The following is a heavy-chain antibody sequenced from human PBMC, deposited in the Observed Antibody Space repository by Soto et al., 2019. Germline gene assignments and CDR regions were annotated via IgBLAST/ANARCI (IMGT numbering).Heavy chain of an antibody. J-gene: IGHJ6*02. D-gene: IGHD6-6*01. V-gene: IGHV5-51*01. CDR1: GYSFARYW. CDR2: IYPGDSDT. Sequence: GESLKISCQGSGYSFARYWIGWVRQMPGKDLEWMGIIYPGDSDTRYSPSFQGQVTISADKSLSTAYLQWTSLKASDTALYYCARTRSFTLGFYYDGMDVWGQGTTVTVSS. CDR3: ARTRSFTLGFYYDGMDV.